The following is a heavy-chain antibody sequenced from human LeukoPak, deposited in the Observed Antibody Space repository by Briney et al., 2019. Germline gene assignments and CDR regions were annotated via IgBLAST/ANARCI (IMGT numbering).Heavy chain of an antibody. CDR2: IRSGGGKT. J-gene: IGHJ4*02. D-gene: IGHD4/OR15-4a*01. CDR1: GFTFSNCA. CDR3: AKRVGANSGPFEY. Sequence: GGSLRLSCGASGFTFSNCAMNWVRQAPGEGLAWVSSIRSGGGKTYYADSVQGRFTISRDDSRNTLYLQMNSLRAEDTAVYYCAKRVGANSGPFEYWGQGILVTVSS. V-gene: IGHV3-23*01.